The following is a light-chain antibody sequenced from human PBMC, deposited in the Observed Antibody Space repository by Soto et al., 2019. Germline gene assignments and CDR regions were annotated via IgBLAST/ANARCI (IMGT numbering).Light chain of an antibody. CDR2: DAS. J-gene: IGKJ5*01. CDR1: QSVSSY. V-gene: IGKV3-11*01. CDR3: QQYNNWPAIT. Sequence: EIGVSLSPATLSLSTGERATLSCRASQSVSSYLAWYQQKPGQAPRLLIYDASNRATGIPARFSGSGSGTDFTLTISSLEPEDFAVYYCQQYNNWPAITFGQGTRLEIK.